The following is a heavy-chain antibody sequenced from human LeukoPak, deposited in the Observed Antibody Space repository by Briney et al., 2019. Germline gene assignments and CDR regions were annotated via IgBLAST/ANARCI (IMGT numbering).Heavy chain of an antibody. CDR3: ARDGMGYGAEAY. V-gene: IGHV4-61*02. J-gene: IGHJ4*02. D-gene: IGHD4-17*01. CDR1: GGSISSGSYY. CDR2: IYTSGST. Sequence: SQTLSLTCTVSGGSISSGSYYWSWIRQPAGKGLEWIGRIYTSGSTNYNPSLKSRVTISVDTSKNQFSLKLSSVTAADTAVYYCARDGMGYGAEAYWGQGTLVTVSS.